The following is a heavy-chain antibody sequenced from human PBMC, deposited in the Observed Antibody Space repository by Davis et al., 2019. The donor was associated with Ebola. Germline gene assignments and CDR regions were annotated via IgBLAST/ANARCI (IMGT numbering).Heavy chain of an antibody. CDR2: INSDGSST. Sequence: HTGGSLRLSCAASGFTFSSYWMHWVRQAPGKGLVWVSRINSDGSSTSYADSVKGRFTISRDNAKNSLYLQMNSLRAEDTAVYYCAKVQDFWRGYWLDYWGQGTLVTVSS. D-gene: IGHD3-3*01. J-gene: IGHJ4*02. CDR1: GFTFSSYW. CDR3: AKVQDFWRGYWLDY. V-gene: IGHV3-74*01.